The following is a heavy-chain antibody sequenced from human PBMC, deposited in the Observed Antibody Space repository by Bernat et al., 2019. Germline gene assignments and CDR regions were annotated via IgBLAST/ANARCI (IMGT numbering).Heavy chain of an antibody. CDR3: TRDRDIVVVTAATVGWYFDL. Sequence: QVQLVESGGGVVQSGTSLRLSCAASEFTFSSYAMHWVRQAPGKGLERVAVISFDGSNKYYADSVKGRFTISRDNSKNTLYLQMNRLRAEDTAVYYCTRDRDIVVVTAATVGWYFDLWGRGTQVTVSS. CDR2: ISFDGSNK. CDR1: EFTFSSYA. J-gene: IGHJ2*01. D-gene: IGHD2-15*01. V-gene: IGHV3-30-3*01.